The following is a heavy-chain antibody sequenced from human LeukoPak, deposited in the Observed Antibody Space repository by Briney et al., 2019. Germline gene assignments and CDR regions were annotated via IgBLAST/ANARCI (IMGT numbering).Heavy chain of an antibody. J-gene: IGHJ4*02. D-gene: IGHD3-22*01. CDR3: AKGRGYYDSSGYFNY. V-gene: IGHV4-4*07. CDR1: GGSITGYY. Sequence: SETLSLTCSVSGGSITGYYWNWIRQPAGKGLEWIGRIYTSGSTNYNPSLKSRVTMSLDASKNQFSLKLSSVTAADTAVYYCAKGRGYYDSSGYFNYWGQGTLVTISS. CDR2: IYTSGST.